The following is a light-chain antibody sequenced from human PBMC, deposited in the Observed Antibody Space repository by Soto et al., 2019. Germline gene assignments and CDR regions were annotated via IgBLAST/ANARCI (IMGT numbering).Light chain of an antibody. J-gene: IGKJ1*01. V-gene: IGKV3-15*01. CDR2: SAS. Sequence: EIMMSQSLATLSVYPGGRAALSCRASQSISDTLAWYQQKPGQAPRLLIYSASRGATGFPARFSGSGSGTDFTLTISSLQSEDFAEYHCQQYNNWPQTFGQGSMVDVK. CDR1: QSISDT. CDR3: QQYNNWPQT.